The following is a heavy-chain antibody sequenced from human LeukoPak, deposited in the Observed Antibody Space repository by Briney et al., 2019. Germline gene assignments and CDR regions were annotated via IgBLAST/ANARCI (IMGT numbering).Heavy chain of an antibody. Sequence: GGSLRLSCAASGFTFSSYEMNWVRQAPGKGLEWVSYISSSGSTIYYADSVKGRFTISRDNAKNSLYLQMNSLRAEDTAVYYCAKDHHSSGWYYFDYWGQGTLVTVSS. CDR1: GFTFSSYE. CDR3: AKDHHSSGWYYFDY. V-gene: IGHV3-48*03. CDR2: ISSSGSTI. J-gene: IGHJ4*02. D-gene: IGHD6-19*01.